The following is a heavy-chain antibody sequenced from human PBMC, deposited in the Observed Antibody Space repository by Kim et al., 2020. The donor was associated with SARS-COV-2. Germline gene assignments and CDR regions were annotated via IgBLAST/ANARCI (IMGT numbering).Heavy chain of an antibody. CDR3: AHRPPPSSGHYYGMDV. V-gene: IGHV2-5*02. CDR1: GFSLSTSGVG. CDR2: IYWDDDK. J-gene: IGHJ6*02. D-gene: IGHD3-22*01. Sequence: SGPTLVKPTQTLTLTCTFSGFSLSTSGVGVGWIRQPPGKPLEWLALIYWDDDKRYSPSLKSRLTITKDTSKNQVVLTMTNMDPVDTATYYCAHRPPPSSGHYYGMDVWGQGTTVTVSS.